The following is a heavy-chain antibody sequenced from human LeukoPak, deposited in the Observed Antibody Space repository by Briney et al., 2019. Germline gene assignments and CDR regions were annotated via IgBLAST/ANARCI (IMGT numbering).Heavy chain of an antibody. J-gene: IGHJ4*02. CDR2: IIPILGIA. CDR1: GGTFTSYT. CDR3: ARDRKGHFDY. Sequence: SVKVSCKASGGTFTSYTIIWVPQAPGQGLEWMGRIIPILGIANYAQKFQGRVAITAHKSTSTAYMELSSLRSEDTAVYYCARDRKGHFDYWGQGTRVSVSS. V-gene: IGHV1-69*04.